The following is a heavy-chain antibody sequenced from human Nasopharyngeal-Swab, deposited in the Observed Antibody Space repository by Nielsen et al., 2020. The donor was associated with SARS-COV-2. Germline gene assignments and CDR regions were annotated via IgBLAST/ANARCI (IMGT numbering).Heavy chain of an antibody. Sequence: WIRQPPGKALEWLAPIFSNDEKSYSTSLKSRLTISKDTSKSQVALTMTNMDPVDTATYYCARLMGDIVVVVAALEYYYYYGMDAWGQGTTVTVSS. V-gene: IGHV2-26*01. J-gene: IGHJ6*02. CDR2: IFSNDEK. D-gene: IGHD2-15*01. CDR3: ARLMGDIVVVVAALEYYYYYGMDA.